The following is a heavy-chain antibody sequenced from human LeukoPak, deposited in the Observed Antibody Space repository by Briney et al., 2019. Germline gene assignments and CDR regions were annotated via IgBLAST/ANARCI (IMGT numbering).Heavy chain of an antibody. CDR2: ISGYNGNT. J-gene: IGHJ5*02. Sequence: ASVNVSCEASGYTFTTYGIGWVRQAPGQGLEWMGWISGYNGNTNYAQKFQGRVTMTTDTSTSKAYMELRSLRSDDTAVYYCARTSHESVLYWSDPWGQGTLVNVSS. CDR3: ARTSHESVLYWSDP. V-gene: IGHV1-18*01. D-gene: IGHD3-16*01. CDR1: GYTFTTYG.